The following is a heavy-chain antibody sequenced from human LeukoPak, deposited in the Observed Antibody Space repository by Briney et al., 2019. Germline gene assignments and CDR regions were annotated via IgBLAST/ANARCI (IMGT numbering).Heavy chain of an antibody. J-gene: IGHJ4*02. CDR1: GGSISSSSYY. CDR3: ARHSDYYGSGSYFNYFGY. Sequence: PSETLSLTCTVSGGSISSSSYYWGWIRQPPGKGLEWIGRIYYSGSTYYNPSLKSRVTISVDTSKNQFSLKLSSVTAADKAVYYCARHSDYYGSGSYFNYFGYWGQGTLVTVSS. CDR2: IYYSGST. V-gene: IGHV4-39*01. D-gene: IGHD3-10*01.